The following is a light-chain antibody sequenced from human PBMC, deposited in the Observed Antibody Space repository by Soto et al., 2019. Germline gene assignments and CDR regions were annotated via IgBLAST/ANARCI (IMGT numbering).Light chain of an antibody. CDR1: QSVSSH. J-gene: IGKJ5*01. CDR2: DAS. V-gene: IGKV3-11*01. Sequence: IVVTQSPATLSLSPGEGATVSCRASQSVSSHLAWYQQKRGQAPRLLIYDASSRASGIPARFSGSGSGTDFTLTISDLEPEDFAVYYCQQGGNWPLTFGQGTRLEIK. CDR3: QQGGNWPLT.